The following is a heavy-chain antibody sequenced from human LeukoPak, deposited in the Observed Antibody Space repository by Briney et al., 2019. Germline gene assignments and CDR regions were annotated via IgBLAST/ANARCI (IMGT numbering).Heavy chain of an antibody. CDR1: GGSISSSTSGWGWY. CDR2: IYYSGST. J-gene: IGHJ4*02. Sequence: SETLSLTCTVSGGSISSSTSGWGWYWGWIRQPPGKGLEWIGSIYYSGSTYYNPSLKSRVTISVDTSKNQFSLKLSSVTAADTAVYYCARDRPRGYDPPDFVDYWGQGTLVTVSS. V-gene: IGHV4-39*07. D-gene: IGHD5-12*01. CDR3: ARDRPRGYDPPDFVDY.